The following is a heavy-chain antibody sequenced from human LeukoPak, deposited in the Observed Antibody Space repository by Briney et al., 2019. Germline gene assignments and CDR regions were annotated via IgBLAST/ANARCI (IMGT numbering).Heavy chain of an antibody. D-gene: IGHD1-1*01. J-gene: IGHJ4*02. Sequence: SVTVSCKASGGTFSSYAISWVRQAPGQGLEWMGGIIPIFGTANYAQKFQGRVTITADESTSTAYMELRSLGSDDTAVYFCARDFPWSDYWGQGTLVTVSS. CDR1: GGTFSSYA. CDR3: ARDFPWSDY. V-gene: IGHV1-69*13. CDR2: IIPIFGTA.